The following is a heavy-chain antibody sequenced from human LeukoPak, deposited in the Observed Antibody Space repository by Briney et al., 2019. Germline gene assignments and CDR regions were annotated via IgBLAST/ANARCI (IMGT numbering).Heavy chain of an antibody. CDR3: AREGLKLEYGDSNFDY. Sequence: PGRSLRLFFAASGFTFSSYWMSSVRQAPGKGLEWVANIKQDGSEKYYVDSVKGRFTISRDNAKNSLYLQMNSLRAEDTAVYYCAREGLKLEYGDSNFDYWGQGTLVTVSS. D-gene: IGHD4-17*01. CDR2: IKQDGSEK. V-gene: IGHV3-7*01. CDR1: GFTFSSYW. J-gene: IGHJ4*02.